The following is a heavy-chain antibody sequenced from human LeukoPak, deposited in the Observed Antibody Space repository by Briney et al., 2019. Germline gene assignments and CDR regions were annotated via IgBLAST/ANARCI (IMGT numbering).Heavy chain of an antibody. D-gene: IGHD3-22*01. CDR1: GGSISSSSYY. Sequence: SETLSLTCTVSGGSISSSSYYWGWIRQPPGKGLEWIGSIYYSGSTYYNPSLKSRVTISVDTSKNQFSLKLSSVTAADTAVYYCARGPYYYDSIYAFDIWGQGTMVTVSS. CDR2: IYYSGST. V-gene: IGHV4-39*07. CDR3: ARGPYYYDSIYAFDI. J-gene: IGHJ3*02.